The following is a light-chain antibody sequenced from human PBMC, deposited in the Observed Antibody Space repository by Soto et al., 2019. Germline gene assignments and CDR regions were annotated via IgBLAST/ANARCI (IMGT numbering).Light chain of an antibody. J-gene: IGKJ2*02. CDR1: QSVSSW. Sequence: DIQMTQSPSTLSASVGDRVTITCRASQSVSSWLAWYQQKPGKAPDLLIYKASSLETGVPSRFSGSGSGTEFTLTISSLQPDDFATYYCQQYKSYPWTFGQGTKLEIK. V-gene: IGKV1-5*03. CDR2: KAS. CDR3: QQYKSYPWT.